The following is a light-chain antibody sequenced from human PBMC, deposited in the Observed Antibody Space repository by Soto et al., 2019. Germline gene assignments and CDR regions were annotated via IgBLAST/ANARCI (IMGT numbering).Light chain of an antibody. V-gene: IGKV1-6*01. J-gene: IGKJ2*01. CDR3: LQDYSMYT. CDR2: DAF. CDR1: QGLGND. Sequence: MTQSPSSLSASVGDTVTITCRSSQGLGNDLGWYQQKPGKAPKLLIFDAFTLEDGVPSRFSGSASGREFTLSISSLQPEDSATYYCLQDYSMYTFGQGTKLEVK.